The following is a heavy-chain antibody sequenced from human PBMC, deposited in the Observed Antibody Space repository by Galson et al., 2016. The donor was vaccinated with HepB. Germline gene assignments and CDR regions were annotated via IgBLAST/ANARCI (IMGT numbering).Heavy chain of an antibody. CDR2: ISHDGTKK. J-gene: IGHJ5*01. CDR3: ARGLCRVTSCSAGFSWFDS. D-gene: IGHD2-2*01. CDR1: GFTFSRDG. V-gene: IGHV3-30*03. Sequence: SLRLSCAASGFTFSRDGMHWVRQAPGKGLEWVATISHDGTKKYYVDSVKGRFTISRDNSKNTLYLQMNSLRPEDTAVHFCARGLCRVTSCSAGFSWFDSWGQGILVTGSS.